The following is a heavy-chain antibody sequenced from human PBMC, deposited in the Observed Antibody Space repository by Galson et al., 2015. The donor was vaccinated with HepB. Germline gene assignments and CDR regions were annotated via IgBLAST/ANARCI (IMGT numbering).Heavy chain of an antibody. CDR3: ARVADADYGDHTHFDS. J-gene: IGHJ4*02. V-gene: IGHV3-11*06. CDR1: GFTFSDYY. D-gene: IGHD4-17*01. Sequence: SLRLSCAASGFTFSDYYTSWIRQAPGKGLEWLSYISASTIYTNYADSVKGRFTVSRDNAKNSLNLQMNSLRAEDTAVYYCARVADADYGDHTHFDSWGQGTLVTVSS. CDR2: ISASTIYT.